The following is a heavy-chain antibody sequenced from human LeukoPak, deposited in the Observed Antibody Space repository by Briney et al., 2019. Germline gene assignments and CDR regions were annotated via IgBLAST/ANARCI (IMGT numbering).Heavy chain of an antibody. D-gene: IGHD2-2*01. V-gene: IGHV1-24*01. CDR1: GYTLTELS. Sequence: GASVKVSCKVSGYTLTELSMHWVRQAPGKGLEWMGGFDPEDGETIYAQKFQGRVTMTEDTSTDTAYMELNSLRSDDTAVYNCATDPGETVPAAKGPRGDYCYGMDVWGQGTTVTVSS. CDR3: ATDPGETVPAAKGPRGDYCYGMDV. CDR2: FDPEDGET. J-gene: IGHJ6*02.